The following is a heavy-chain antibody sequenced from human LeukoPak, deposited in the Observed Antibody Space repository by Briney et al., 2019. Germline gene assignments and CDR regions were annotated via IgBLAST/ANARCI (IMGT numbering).Heavy chain of an antibody. CDR2: IYHSGST. CDR1: GYSISSGYY. V-gene: IGHV4-38-2*02. CDR3: ARGPMITFGGVIVMSPYFDY. J-gene: IGHJ4*02. Sequence: SETLSLTCTVSGYSISSGYYWGWIRQPPGKGLEWIGSIYHSGSTYYNPSLKSRVTISVDTSKNQFSLKLSSVTAADTAVYYCARGPMITFGGVIVMSPYFDYWGQGTLVTVSS. D-gene: IGHD3-16*02.